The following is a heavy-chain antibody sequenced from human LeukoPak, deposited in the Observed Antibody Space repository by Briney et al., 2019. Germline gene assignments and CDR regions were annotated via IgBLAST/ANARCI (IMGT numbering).Heavy chain of an antibody. CDR1: GDSITGYS. V-gene: IGHV4-34*01. Sequence: TSETLSLTCSVSGDSITGYSWNWIRQPPGKGLEWIGEINHSGRAKYNPSLKSRVTISVETSNNAFSLKVSSVTAADTAVYYCAAELDGYKTFDQWGQGTLVTVSS. CDR2: INHSGRA. CDR3: AAELDGYKTFDQ. D-gene: IGHD5-24*01. J-gene: IGHJ4*02.